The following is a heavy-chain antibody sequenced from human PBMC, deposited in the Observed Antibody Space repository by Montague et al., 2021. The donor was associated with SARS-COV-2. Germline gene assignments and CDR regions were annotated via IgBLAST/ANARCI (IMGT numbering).Heavy chain of an antibody. CDR2: MYYTGTS. Sequence: SETLSLTCAISGGSASGYYWAWIRQPPGKGLECIGYMYYTGTSNYNPSLKSRVSMSIDTSKNHFSLNLTSVAAADTGVYYCARGPGYTAMFRFFDYWGHGAQVTVSS. V-gene: IGHV4-59*02. D-gene: IGHD2-2*02. CDR3: ARGPGYTAMFRFFDY. J-gene: IGHJ4*01. CDR1: GGSASGYY.